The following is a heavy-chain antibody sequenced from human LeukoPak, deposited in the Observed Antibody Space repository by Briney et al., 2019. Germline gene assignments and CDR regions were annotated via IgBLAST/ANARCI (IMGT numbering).Heavy chain of an antibody. J-gene: IGHJ4*02. Sequence: GASVKVSCKVSGYTLTELSMHWVRQAPGKGLEWMGGFDPEDGETIYAQKFQGRVTMTEDTSTDTAYMELSSLRSEDTAVYYCARNSLLWFGESYDYWGQGTLVTVSS. CDR3: ARNSLLWFGESYDY. CDR1: GYTLTELS. D-gene: IGHD3-10*01. CDR2: FDPEDGET. V-gene: IGHV1-24*01.